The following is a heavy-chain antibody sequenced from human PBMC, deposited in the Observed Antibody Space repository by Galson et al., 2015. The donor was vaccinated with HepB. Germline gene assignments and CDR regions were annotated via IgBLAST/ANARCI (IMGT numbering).Heavy chain of an antibody. J-gene: IGHJ6*03. CDR1: GYTFTDSV. CDR3: ARSPLRFLDWLPYYDYYYMDV. Sequence: SVKVSCKASGYTFTDSVVNWVRQAPGQGLEWMGWMNTNTGKPTYAPGFAGPFLFSLDTSVTKAYLQISSLETDDTAVYYCARSPLRFLDWLPYYDYYYMDVWGEGTTVTVSS. V-gene: IGHV7-4-1*02. CDR2: MNTNTGKP. D-gene: IGHD3-3*01.